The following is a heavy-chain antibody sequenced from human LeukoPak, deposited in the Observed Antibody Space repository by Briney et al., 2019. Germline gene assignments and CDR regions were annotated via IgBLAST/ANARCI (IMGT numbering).Heavy chain of an antibody. D-gene: IGHD3-22*01. V-gene: IGHV3-53*01. J-gene: IGHJ4*02. CDR2: IYSGGST. CDR3: ATPLDYYDTSGYHQGGD. CDR1: GFTFSIHW. Sequence: GGSLRLSCAASGFTFSIHWMSWVRQAPGKGLEWVSVIYSGGSTYYADSVKGRFTISRDNAKNSLYLQMNSLRAEDTAVYFCATPLDYYDTSGYHQGGDWGQGTLVTVSS.